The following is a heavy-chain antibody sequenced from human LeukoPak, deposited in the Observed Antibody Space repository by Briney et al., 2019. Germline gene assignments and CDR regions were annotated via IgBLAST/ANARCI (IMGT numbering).Heavy chain of an antibody. CDR1: GYTLTELS. D-gene: IGHD3-22*01. CDR2: FDPEDGET. Sequence: ASVKVSCKVSGYTLTELSMHWMRQAPGKGLEWMGGFDPEDGETIYAQKFQGRVTMTEDTSTDTAYMELSSLRSEDTAVYYCATLTPRYYYDSSGYYRLSFDYWGQGTLVTVSS. CDR3: ATLTPRYYYDSSGYYRLSFDY. J-gene: IGHJ4*02. V-gene: IGHV1-24*01.